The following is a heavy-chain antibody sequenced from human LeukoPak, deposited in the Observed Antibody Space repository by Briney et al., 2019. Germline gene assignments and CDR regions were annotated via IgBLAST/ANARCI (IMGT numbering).Heavy chain of an antibody. CDR1: GFTFSSYA. D-gene: IGHD3-10*01. Sequence: GGSLRLSCAASGFTFSSYAMHWVRQAPGKGLEWVAVISYDGSNKYYADSVKGRFTISRDNSKNTLYLQMNSLRAEDTAVYYCARDRGSSLWFGELSLGYWGQGTLVTVSS. CDR3: ARDRGSSLWFGELSLGY. J-gene: IGHJ4*02. CDR2: ISYDGSNK. V-gene: IGHV3-30-3*01.